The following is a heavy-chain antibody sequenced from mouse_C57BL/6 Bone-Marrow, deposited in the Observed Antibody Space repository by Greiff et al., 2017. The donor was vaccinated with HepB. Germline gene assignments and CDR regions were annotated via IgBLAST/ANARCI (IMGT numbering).Heavy chain of an antibody. CDR2: ISNGGGST. CDR3: ARRAAQVPFAY. CDR1: GFTFSDYY. Sequence: EVKVEESGGGLVQPGGSLKLSCAASGFTFSDYYMYWVRQTPEKRLEWVAYISNGGGSTYYPDTVKGRFTISRDNAKNTRYLQMSRLRSEDTAMYYCARRAAQVPFAYWGQGTLVTVSA. J-gene: IGHJ3*01. V-gene: IGHV5-12*01. D-gene: IGHD3-2*02.